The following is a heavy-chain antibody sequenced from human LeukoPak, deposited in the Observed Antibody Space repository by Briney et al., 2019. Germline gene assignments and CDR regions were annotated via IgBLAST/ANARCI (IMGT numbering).Heavy chain of an antibody. CDR3: ARAQVQGEFDY. CDR2: INHSGST. J-gene: IGHJ4*02. D-gene: IGHD1-26*01. Sequence: SETLSLTCAVYGGSFSGYYSSWIRQPPGKGLEWIGEINHSGSTNYNPSLKSRVTISVDTSKNQFSLKLSSVTAADTAVYYCARAQVQGEFDYWGQGTLVTVSS. V-gene: IGHV4-34*01. CDR1: GGSFSGYY.